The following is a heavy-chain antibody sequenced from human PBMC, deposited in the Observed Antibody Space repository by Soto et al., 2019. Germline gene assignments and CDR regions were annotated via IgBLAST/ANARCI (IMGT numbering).Heavy chain of an antibody. CDR2: IDPSDSYT. CDR1: GYSFTSYW. V-gene: IGHV5-10-1*01. D-gene: IGHD2-8*02. CDR3: ARSVILGYYYYGMDV. J-gene: IGHJ6*02. Sequence: PGESLKISSKGSGYSFTSYWISWVRQMPGKGLEWMGRIDPSDSYTNYSPSFQGHVTISADKSVSTAYLQWSSLKASDTAMYYCARSVILGYYYYGMDVWGQGTTVTVSS.